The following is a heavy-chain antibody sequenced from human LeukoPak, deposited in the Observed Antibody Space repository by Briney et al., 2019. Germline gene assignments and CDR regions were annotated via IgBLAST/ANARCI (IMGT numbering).Heavy chain of an antibody. Sequence: SETLSLTCAVYGGSFSGYYWSWIRQPLGKGLEWIGEINHSENTDYNPSLKSRVTISVDTSKNQLSLKLSSVTAADTAVYYCARHLRLRTSFSPFDYWGQGTLVTVSS. CDR1: GGSFSGYY. J-gene: IGHJ4*02. V-gene: IGHV4-34*01. CDR2: INHSENT. D-gene: IGHD3/OR15-3a*01. CDR3: ARHLRLRTSFSPFDY.